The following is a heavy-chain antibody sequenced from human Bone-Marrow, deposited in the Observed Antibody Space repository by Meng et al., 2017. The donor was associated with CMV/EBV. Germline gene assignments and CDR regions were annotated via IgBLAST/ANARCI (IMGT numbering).Heavy chain of an antibody. Sequence: GESLKISCAASGFTFSSYSMNWVRQAPGKGLEWVSSISSSSSYIYYADSVKGRFTISRDNAKNSLYLQMNSLRAEDTAVYYCARVLGATTMFDYWGQGTLVTVSS. V-gene: IGHV3-21*01. J-gene: IGHJ4*02. CDR1: GFTFSSYS. CDR2: ISSSSSYI. D-gene: IGHD1-26*01. CDR3: ARVLGATTMFDY.